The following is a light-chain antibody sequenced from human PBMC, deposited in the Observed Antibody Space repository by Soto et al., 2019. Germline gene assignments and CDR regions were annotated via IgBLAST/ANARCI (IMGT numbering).Light chain of an antibody. CDR1: QKINNF. V-gene: IGKV1-39*01. CDR2: LAS. CDR3: QQSLSNPRT. Sequence: IQMTQSPSSLSASVGDTVTITCRASQKINNFLSWYQQKPGKAPKLLIFLASSLESGVPSRFGGSGSGTDFTLTIRSLQPEDSASYYCQQSLSNPRTFGGGTKVDIK. J-gene: IGKJ4*01.